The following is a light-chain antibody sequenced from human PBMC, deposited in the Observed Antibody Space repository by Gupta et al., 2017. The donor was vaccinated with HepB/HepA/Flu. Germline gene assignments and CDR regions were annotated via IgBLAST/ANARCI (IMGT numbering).Light chain of an antibody. CDR2: DAS. J-gene: IGKJ2*04. CDR1: QSVSSY. Sequence: EIVLTQSPATLSLSLGERATLSCRASQSVSSYLAWYQQKPGQAPRLLIYDASNRATGIPARFSGSGSGTDFTLTISSLEPEDFAVYYCQQRSNWPPGCSFGQGTKLEIK. V-gene: IGKV3-11*01. CDR3: QQRSNWPPGCS.